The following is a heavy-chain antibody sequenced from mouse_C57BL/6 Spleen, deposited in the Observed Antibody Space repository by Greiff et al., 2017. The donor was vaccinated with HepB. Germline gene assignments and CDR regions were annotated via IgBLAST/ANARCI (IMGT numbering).Heavy chain of an antibody. D-gene: IGHD2-1*01. CDR2: IDPSDSYT. Sequence: QVQLQQPGAELVMPGASVKLSCKASGYTFTSYWMHWVKQRPGQGLEWIGEIDPSDSYTNYNHKFKGKSTLTVDKSSSTAYMQLSILTSDDSAVYYCAVIYYGTDVDYWGQGTSVTGSS. J-gene: IGHJ4*01. V-gene: IGHV1-69*01. CDR3: AVIYYGTDVDY. CDR1: GYTFTSYW.